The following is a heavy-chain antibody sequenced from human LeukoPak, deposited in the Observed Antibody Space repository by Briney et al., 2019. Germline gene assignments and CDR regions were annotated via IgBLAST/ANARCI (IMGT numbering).Heavy chain of an antibody. CDR2: INPNSGGT. Sequence: GASVKVSCKASGYTFTGYYMHWVRQAPGQGLEWMGWINPNSGGTNYAQKFQGRVTMTRDTSISTAYMELSRLRSDDTAVYYCARDRDIAVVPTWYFDYWGQGTLVTVSS. CDR3: ARDRDIAVVPTWYFDY. CDR1: GYTFTGYY. J-gene: IGHJ4*02. V-gene: IGHV1-2*02. D-gene: IGHD2-2*01.